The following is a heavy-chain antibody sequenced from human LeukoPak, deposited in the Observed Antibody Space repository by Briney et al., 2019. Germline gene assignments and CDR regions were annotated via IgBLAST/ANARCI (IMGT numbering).Heavy chain of an antibody. CDR2: IYYSGST. CDR3: ARAEVGHQLLPEGYFDY. V-gene: IGHV4-31*03. D-gene: IGHD2-2*01. CDR1: GDSISSGGCC. J-gene: IGHJ4*02. Sequence: PSETLSLTCTVSGDSISSGGCCWSWIRQHPRKCLEWIGYIYYSGSTYYNPSLKSRVTISVDTSKNQLSLKLSSVTAADTAVYYCARAEVGHQLLPEGYFDYWGQGTLVTVSS.